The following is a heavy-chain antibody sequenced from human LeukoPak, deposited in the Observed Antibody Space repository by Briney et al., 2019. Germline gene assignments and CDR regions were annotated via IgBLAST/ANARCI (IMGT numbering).Heavy chain of an antibody. J-gene: IGHJ3*02. CDR3: ARDLGWEQLGTQDAFDI. Sequence: SVKVSCKASGGTFSSYAISWVRQAPGQGLEWMGGIIPIFGTANYAQKFQGRVTITADESTSTAYMELSSLRSEDTAVYYCARDLGWEQLGTQDAFDIWGQGTMVTVSS. D-gene: IGHD1-26*01. CDR1: GGTFSSYA. V-gene: IGHV1-69*13. CDR2: IIPIFGTA.